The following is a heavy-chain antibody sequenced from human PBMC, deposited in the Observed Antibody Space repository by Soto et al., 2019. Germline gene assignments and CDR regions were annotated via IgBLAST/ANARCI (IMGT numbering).Heavy chain of an antibody. V-gene: IGHV3-33*01. CDR2: IWFDGSEK. J-gene: IGHJ4*02. Sequence: QVQLVESGGAVVQPGRSLRLSCAASGFNFSNYAMHWVRQAPGKGLEWVTVIWFDGSEKYYADSVKGRFSISRDNSKNTLFLQMNGLRVEDTAVYYWAREGSVAGTSLIDYWGQGALVTVSS. CDR3: AREGSVAGTSLIDY. D-gene: IGHD1-1*01. CDR1: GFNFSNYA.